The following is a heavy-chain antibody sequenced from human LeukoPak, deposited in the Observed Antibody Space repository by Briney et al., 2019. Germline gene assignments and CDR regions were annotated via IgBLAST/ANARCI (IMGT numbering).Heavy chain of an antibody. D-gene: IGHD6-19*01. J-gene: IGHJ5*02. CDR1: GDSISTYY. CDR3: AKTGRPNNSGWYRWFDP. V-gene: IGHV4-4*09. Sequence: SDTLSLTCTVSGDSISTYYWSWIRQPPGKGLEWIGCICNRGGTNYNPSLKSRVTISVDTSKNQFSLNLSSVTAADTAVYYCAKTGRPNNSGWYRWFDPWGQGTLVTVSS. CDR2: ICNRGGT.